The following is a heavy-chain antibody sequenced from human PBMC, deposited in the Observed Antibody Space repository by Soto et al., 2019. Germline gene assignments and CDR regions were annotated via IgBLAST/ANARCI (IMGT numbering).Heavy chain of an antibody. CDR1: GYTFTNYG. CDR3: ARNYYDSSASSPLSH. D-gene: IGHD3-22*01. V-gene: IGHV1-18*01. Sequence: SGYTFTNYGVTWVRQAPGQGLEWMGWISAYKGSTNYAQKLQGRVTMTTDTSTSTAYMELRSLRSDDTAVYYCARNYYDSSASSPLSHWGQGTLVTVSS. J-gene: IGHJ4*02. CDR2: ISAYKGST.